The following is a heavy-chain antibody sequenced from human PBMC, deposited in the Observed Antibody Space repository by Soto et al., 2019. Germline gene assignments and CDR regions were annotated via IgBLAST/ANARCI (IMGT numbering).Heavy chain of an antibody. CDR1: GFTFDNYE. D-gene: IGHD6-19*01. Sequence: GGSLRLSCVASGFTFDNYEMNWVRQAPGKGLEWVSYISTSGTIKDYADSVKGRFTISRDNAKNSLYLQMNSLRAEDTAVYYCPCNIAVPTPGYYYAMDVWGQGTQVTVSS. CDR3: PCNIAVPTPGYYYAMDV. CDR2: ISTSGTIK. J-gene: IGHJ6*02. V-gene: IGHV3-48*03.